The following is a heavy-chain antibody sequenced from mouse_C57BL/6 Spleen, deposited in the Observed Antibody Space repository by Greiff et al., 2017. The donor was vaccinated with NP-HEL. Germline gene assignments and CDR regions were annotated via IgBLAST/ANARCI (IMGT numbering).Heavy chain of an antibody. D-gene: IGHD1-1*01. CDR2: IDPEDGDT. J-gene: IGHJ2*01. CDR1: GFNIKDYY. Sequence: EVMLVESGAELVRPGASVKLSCTASGFNIKDYYMHWVKQRPEQGLEWIGRIDPEDGDTEYAPKFPGKATMTADTSSNTAYLQLSSLTSEDTAVYYCTLYYYGSSPGYFDYWGQGTTLTVSS. CDR3: TLYYYGSSPGYFDY. V-gene: IGHV14-1*01.